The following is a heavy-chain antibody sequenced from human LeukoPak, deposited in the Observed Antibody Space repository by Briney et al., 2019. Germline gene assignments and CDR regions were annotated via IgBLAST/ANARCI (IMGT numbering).Heavy chain of an antibody. Sequence: GGSLRLSCAASGFTFSSYSMNWVRQAPGKGLEWVSYISSSSSTIYYADSVKGRFTISRDNAKNSLYLQMNSLRDEDTAVYYCARSIPYGTTWYGRSDYWGQGTLVTVSS. CDR2: ISSSSSTI. J-gene: IGHJ4*02. CDR3: ARSIPYGTTWYGRSDY. CDR1: GFTFSSYS. V-gene: IGHV3-48*02. D-gene: IGHD6-13*01.